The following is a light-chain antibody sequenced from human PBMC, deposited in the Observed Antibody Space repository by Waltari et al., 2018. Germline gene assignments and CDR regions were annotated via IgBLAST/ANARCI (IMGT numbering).Light chain of an antibody. CDR3: SSYTSSSVV. CDR1: SRDVGGYKY. V-gene: IGLV2-14*01. CDR2: DVS. J-gene: IGLJ2*01. Sequence: QSALTQPASVSGSPGQSITIPCTGTSRDVGGYKYVSWYQQHPGKAPKLMIYDVSNRPSGVSNRFSGSKSGNTASLTISGLQAEDEADYYCSSYTSSSVVFGGGTKLTVL.